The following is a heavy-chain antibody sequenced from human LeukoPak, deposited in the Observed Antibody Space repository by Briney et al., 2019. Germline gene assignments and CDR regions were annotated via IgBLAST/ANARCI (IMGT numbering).Heavy chain of an antibody. D-gene: IGHD3-10*01. CDR2: INPNSGGT. CDR1: GYTFTGYY. J-gene: IGHJ4*02. CDR3: AREKAEYYYKLVDY. Sequence: ASVKVSCKASGYTFTGYYMHWVRQAPGQGLEWMGWINPNSGGTNYAQKFQGRVTITRNTYISTAYMELSSLRSEDTAVYYCAREKAEYYYKLVDYWGQGTLVTVSS. V-gene: IGHV1-2*02.